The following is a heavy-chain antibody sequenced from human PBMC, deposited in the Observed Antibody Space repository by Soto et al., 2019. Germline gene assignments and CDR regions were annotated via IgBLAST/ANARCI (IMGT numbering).Heavy chain of an antibody. CDR3: AKYCSGGSCFDY. V-gene: IGHV1-69*13. D-gene: IGHD2-15*01. J-gene: IGHJ4*02. CDR1: GGTFSSYA. CDR2: IIPIFGTA. Sequence: SVKVSCKASGGTFSSYAISWVRQAPGQGLEWMGGIIPIFGTANYAQKFQGRVTITADESTSTAYMELSSMRSEDTAVYYCAKYCSGGSCFDYWGQGTLVTVSS.